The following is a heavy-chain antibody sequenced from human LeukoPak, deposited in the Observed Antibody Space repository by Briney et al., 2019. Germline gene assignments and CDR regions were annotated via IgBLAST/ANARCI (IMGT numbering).Heavy chain of an antibody. J-gene: IGHJ4*02. CDR1: EFTFSNYA. CDR3: AKRPDYSTTWYYFDS. CDR2: ITSGGSI. Sequence: PGGSLRLSCAASEFTFSNYAMTGVRQAPGKGPEWVSTITSGGSIFYADSVKGRFAISRDNSKNTLYLQMNSLRVEDTPVYYGAKRPDYSTTWYYFDSRGKGTLVTVSS. V-gene: IGHV3-23*01. D-gene: IGHD6-13*01.